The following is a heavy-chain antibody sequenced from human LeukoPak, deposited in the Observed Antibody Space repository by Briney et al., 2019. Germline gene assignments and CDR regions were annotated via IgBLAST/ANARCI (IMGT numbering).Heavy chain of an antibody. CDR3: ARVLRCSSTSCYNWFDP. CDR1: GGSISSGGYY. D-gene: IGHD2-2*01. V-gene: IGHV4-31*03. Sequence: SETLSLTCTVAGGSISSGGYYWSWIRQHPGKGLECIGYIYYSGSTYYNPSLKSRVTISVDTSKNQFSLKLSSVTAADTAVYYCARVLRCSSTSCYNWFDPWGQGTLVTVSS. CDR2: IYYSGST. J-gene: IGHJ5*02.